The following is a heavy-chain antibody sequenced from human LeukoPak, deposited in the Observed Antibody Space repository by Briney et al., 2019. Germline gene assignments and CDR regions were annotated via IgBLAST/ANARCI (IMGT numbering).Heavy chain of an antibody. CDR3: AGLPPHRPLDY. CDR2: IYNSGRT. J-gene: IGHJ4*02. V-gene: IGHV4-61*01. D-gene: IGHD2-21*02. Sequence: SETLSLTCTVSGDSVSSPNYYWNWIRQSPGKGLEWIGYIYNSGRTNYNPSLKSRVTISVDTSKNQFSLKLSSLIAADTAVCYCAGLPPHRPLDYWGQGTLVTVSS. CDR1: GDSVSSPNYY.